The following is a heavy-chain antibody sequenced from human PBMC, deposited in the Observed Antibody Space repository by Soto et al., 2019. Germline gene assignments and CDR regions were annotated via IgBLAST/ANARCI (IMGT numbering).Heavy chain of an antibody. Sequence: ASVKVSCKASGYTFTSYDINWVRQATGQGLEWMGWMNPNSGNTGYAQKFQGRVTMTRNTSISTAYMELSSLRSEDAAVYYCARGPGSWYYYYMDVWGKGTTVTVSS. D-gene: IGHD6-13*01. CDR2: MNPNSGNT. CDR3: ARGPGSWYYYYMDV. CDR1: GYTFTSYD. J-gene: IGHJ6*03. V-gene: IGHV1-8*01.